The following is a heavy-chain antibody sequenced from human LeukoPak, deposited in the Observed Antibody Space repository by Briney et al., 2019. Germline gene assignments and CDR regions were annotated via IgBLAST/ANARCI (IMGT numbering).Heavy chain of an antibody. J-gene: IGHJ3*02. CDR2: ISTMSTYT. Sequence: GGSLRLSCEASGFTFSTYFMNWVRQAPGKGLEWVSSISTMSTYTHYADSVEGRFTISRDNAKNSLYLEMNSLRAEDTAVYYCARDGPYSDSWSGPFPFDMWGQGTMVTVSS. CDR3: ARDGPYSDSWSGPFPFDM. CDR1: GFTFSTYF. V-gene: IGHV3-21*01. D-gene: IGHD3-3*01.